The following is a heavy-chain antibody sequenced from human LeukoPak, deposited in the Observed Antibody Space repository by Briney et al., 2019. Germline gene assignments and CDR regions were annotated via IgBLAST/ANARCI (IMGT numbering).Heavy chain of an antibody. CDR2: INPSGGST. CDR3: ARDLSRYCSSTSCYSGWFDP. D-gene: IGHD2-2*01. CDR1: GGTFSSYA. Sequence: ASVKVSCKASGGTFSSYAISWVRQAPGQGLEWMGIINPSGGSTSYAQKFQGRVTMTRDTSTSTVYMELSSLRSEDTAVYYCARDLSRYCSSTSCYSGWFDPWGQGTLVTVSS. V-gene: IGHV1-46*03. J-gene: IGHJ5*02.